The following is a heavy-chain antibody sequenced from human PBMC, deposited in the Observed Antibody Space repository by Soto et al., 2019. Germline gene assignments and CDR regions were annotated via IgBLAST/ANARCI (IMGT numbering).Heavy chain of an antibody. Sequence: QVQLVQSGAEVTKPGASVTVSCTTSGYTFSNYGINRVRQAPGQGLEWMGWISGYNGNTNYAQTVQGRVTMTTDTSTGTVYMELRSLKSDDTAIYYCSRFIMVGGWFDPNYYHGMDVWGQGTMVTVSS. J-gene: IGHJ6*02. CDR1: GYTFSNYG. D-gene: IGHD6-19*01. CDR2: ISGYNGNT. CDR3: SRFIMVGGWFDPNYYHGMDV. V-gene: IGHV1-18*01.